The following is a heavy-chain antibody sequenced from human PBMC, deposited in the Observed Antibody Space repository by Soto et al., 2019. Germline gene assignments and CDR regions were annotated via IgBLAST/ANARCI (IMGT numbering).Heavy chain of an antibody. CDR1: VYTFTSYG. D-gene: IGHD3-9*01. CDR3: ARDGANYDILTGGNDY. Sequence: QVQLVQSGAEAKKPGASVTVSCKASVYTFTSYGLSWVRQAPGQGLECMGWISAYSGHTNYAHHLQGRDTMTTHTTTSTDDIELRSLRSDDTAVSYCARDGANYDILTGGNDYWGHGTLATFSS. CDR2: ISAYSGHT. V-gene: IGHV1-18*01. J-gene: IGHJ4*01.